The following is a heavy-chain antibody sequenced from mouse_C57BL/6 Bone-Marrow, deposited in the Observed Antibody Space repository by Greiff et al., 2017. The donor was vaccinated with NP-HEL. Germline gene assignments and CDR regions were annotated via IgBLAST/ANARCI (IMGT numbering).Heavy chain of an antibody. CDR1: GFNIQDDY. D-gene: IGHD2-4*01. J-gene: IGHJ2*01. V-gene: IGHV14-4*01. CDR3: TTVSTRITTGYYFDY. Sequence: VQLQQSGAELVRPGASVKLSCTASGFNIQDDYMPWVKQRPEQGLAWIGLIDPEHGDTEFASKFQGKATITAATSSNTAYLQLSSLTSEDTAVYYCTTVSTRITTGYYFDYGGQGTTRTVSS. CDR2: IDPEHGDT.